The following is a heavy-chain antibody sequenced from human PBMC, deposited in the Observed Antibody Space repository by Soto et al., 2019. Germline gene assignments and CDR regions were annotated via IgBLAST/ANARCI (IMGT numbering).Heavy chain of an antibody. Sequence: SVKVSCKASGGTFSSYTISWVRQAPGQGLEWMGRIIPILGIANYAQKFQGRVTITADKSTSTAYMELSSLRSEDTAVYYCARVKLYDILTGYSTWFDPWGQGTLVTVSS. CDR2: IIPILGIA. D-gene: IGHD3-9*01. V-gene: IGHV1-69*02. CDR1: GGTFSSYT. J-gene: IGHJ5*02. CDR3: ARVKLYDILTGYSTWFDP.